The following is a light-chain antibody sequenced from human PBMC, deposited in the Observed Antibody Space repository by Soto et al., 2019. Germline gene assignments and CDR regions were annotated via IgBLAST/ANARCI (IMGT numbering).Light chain of an antibody. CDR3: CSYAATRNWV. CDR1: RTDVGKYNL. J-gene: IGLJ3*02. CDR2: EVN. V-gene: IGLV2-23*02. Sequence: QSALAQPASVSGSPGQSITISCTGDRTDVGKYNLVSWYQQHPGTAPKLILFEVNKRPSVVSHRFSGSKSGNTASLTISGLQAEDESDYYCCSYAATRNWVFGGGTKLTV.